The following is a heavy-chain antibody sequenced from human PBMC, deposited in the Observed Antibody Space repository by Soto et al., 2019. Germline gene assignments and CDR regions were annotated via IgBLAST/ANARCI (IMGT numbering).Heavy chain of an antibody. CDR2: INHRGSG. J-gene: IGHJ5*02. D-gene: IGHD5-12*01. CDR3: ARTDIVTTNCFDP. CDR1: GESFIGYY. V-gene: IGHV4-34*02. Sequence: QVHLQQWGAGLLKPSETLSLTCAVYGESFIGYYWTWIRQPPGKGLEWIGEINHRGSGNYNPSLKRRVTISVDTSNNQFSLKLSSVTAADTSVYYCARTDIVTTNCFDPWGQGTLVTVSS.